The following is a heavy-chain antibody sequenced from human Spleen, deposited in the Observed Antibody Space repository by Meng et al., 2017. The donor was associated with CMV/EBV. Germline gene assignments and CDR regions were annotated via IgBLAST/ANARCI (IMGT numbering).Heavy chain of an antibody. V-gene: IGHV1-2*02. CDR1: ASTFTGYY. CDR2: INPNSGGT. D-gene: IGHD1-26*01. Sequence: KASASTFTGYYMHWVRQAPGQGLEWMGWINPNSGGTNYAQKFQGRVTMTRDTSISTAYMELSRLRSDDSAVYYCASPTAKYSGSYDYWGQGTLVTVSS. J-gene: IGHJ4*02. CDR3: ASPTAKYSGSYDY.